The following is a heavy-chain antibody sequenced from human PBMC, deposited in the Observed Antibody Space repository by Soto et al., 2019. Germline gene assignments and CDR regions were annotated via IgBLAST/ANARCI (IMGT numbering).Heavy chain of an antibody. D-gene: IGHD5-12*01. J-gene: IGHJ6*02. Sequence: GKRLEWMGGIIPIFGTANYAQKFQGRVTITADESTSTAYMELSSLRSDDTAVYYCARDLLVATAYYYYGMDVWGQGTTVTVSS. CDR2: IIPIFGTA. CDR3: ARDLLVATAYYYYGMDV. V-gene: IGHV1-69*01.